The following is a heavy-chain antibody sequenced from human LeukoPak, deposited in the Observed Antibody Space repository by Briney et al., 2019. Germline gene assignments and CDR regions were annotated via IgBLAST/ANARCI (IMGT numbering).Heavy chain of an antibody. CDR3: AVRFVWHGFDV. D-gene: IGHD2-8*01. Sequence: GASVKVSCKVAGHSLTKLSLHWVRQAPGKGLEWMVGFEPKDRKSIHAQKFKARVTLTEDTSTDTAYMELSSLRPDDTALYYCAVRFVWHGFDVWGQGTTVTVSS. CDR2: FEPKDRKS. J-gene: IGHJ6*02. CDR1: GHSLTKLS. V-gene: IGHV1-24*01.